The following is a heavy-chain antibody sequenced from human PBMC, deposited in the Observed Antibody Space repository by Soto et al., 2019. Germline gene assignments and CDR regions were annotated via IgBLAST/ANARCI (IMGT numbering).Heavy chain of an antibody. Sequence: SETLSLTCAVYGGSFSGYYWSWIRQPPGKGLEWIGEINHSGSTNYNPSLKSRVTISVDTSKNQFSLKLSSVTAADTAVYYCARRTVGRGSDFDHWGQGTLVTVSS. CDR1: GGSFSGYY. V-gene: IGHV4-34*01. CDR2: INHSGST. J-gene: IGHJ4*02. CDR3: ARRTVGRGSDFDH. D-gene: IGHD5-12*01.